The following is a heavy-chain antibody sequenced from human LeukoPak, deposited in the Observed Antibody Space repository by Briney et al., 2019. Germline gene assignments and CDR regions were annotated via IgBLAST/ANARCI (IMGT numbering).Heavy chain of an antibody. CDR1: GGSISSYY. CDR3: ARHRYYDFWSGYRTNYYGMDV. J-gene: IGHJ6*02. D-gene: IGHD3-3*01. V-gene: IGHV4-59*08. CDR2: IYYSGST. Sequence: SETLSLTCTVSGGSISSYYWSWIRQPPGKGLEWIGYIYYSGSTNYNPSLKSRVTISVDTSKNQFSLKLSSVTAADTAVYYCARHRYYDFWSGYRTNYYGMDVWGQGTTVTVSS.